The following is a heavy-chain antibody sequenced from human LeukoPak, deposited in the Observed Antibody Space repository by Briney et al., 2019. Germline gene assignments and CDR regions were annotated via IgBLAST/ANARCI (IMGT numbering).Heavy chain of an antibody. J-gene: IGHJ5*02. CDR1: GYTFPSYG. CDR2: ISAYNGNT. Sequence: GASVKVSCKTSGYTFPSYGITWVRQAPGQGLEWMGWISAYNGNTNQAQRLQGRVTMTTDTSTSTVYMELRSLRSDDTAVYYCARVALSGNWFDPWGQGTLVTVSS. V-gene: IGHV1-18*01. D-gene: IGHD3-16*02. CDR3: ARVALSGNWFDP.